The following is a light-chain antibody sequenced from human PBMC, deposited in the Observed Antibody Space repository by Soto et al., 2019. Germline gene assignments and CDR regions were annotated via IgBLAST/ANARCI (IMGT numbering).Light chain of an antibody. J-gene: IGLJ1*01. CDR3: CSYAGSYTYV. CDR2: DVS. CDR1: SSDVGGYNY. V-gene: IGLV2-11*01. Sequence: QSVLTQPRSVSGSPGQSVTISRTGTSSDVGGYNYVSWYQQHPGKAPKLMIYDVSKWPSGVPDRFSGSKSGNTASLTISGLQAEDEADYYCCSYAGSYTYVFGIGTKLTVL.